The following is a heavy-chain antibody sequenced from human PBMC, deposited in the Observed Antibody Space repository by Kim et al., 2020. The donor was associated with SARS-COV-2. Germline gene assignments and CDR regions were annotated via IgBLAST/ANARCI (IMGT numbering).Heavy chain of an antibody. D-gene: IGHD2-21*01. CDR3: ARDQRCGCVSDSVFDGRMDF. Sequence: RFTISRDNAKNTLYLQMNTLRAEDTAVYYCARDQRCGCVSDSVFDGRMDFWGQGTTVTVSS. J-gene: IGHJ6*02. V-gene: IGHV3-48*01.